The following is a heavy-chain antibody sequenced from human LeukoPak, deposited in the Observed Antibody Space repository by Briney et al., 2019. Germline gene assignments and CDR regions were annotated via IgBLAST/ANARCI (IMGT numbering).Heavy chain of an antibody. CDR1: GGTFSSYA. Sequence: ASAKVSCKASGGTFSSYAISWVRQAPGQGLEWMGGIIPIFGTANYAQKFQGRVTITADESTSTAYMELSSLRSEDTAVYYCARDAVLRFLEWSKGGYYYMDVWGKGTTVTVSS. V-gene: IGHV1-69*13. CDR3: ARDAVLRFLEWSKGGYYYMDV. D-gene: IGHD3-3*01. CDR2: IIPIFGTA. J-gene: IGHJ6*03.